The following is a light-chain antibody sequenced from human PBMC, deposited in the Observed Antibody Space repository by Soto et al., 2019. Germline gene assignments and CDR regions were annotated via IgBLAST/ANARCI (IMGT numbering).Light chain of an antibody. Sequence: LLTQAQVTLSLSPGDLSAPSCGASQRVSSSYLAWYQQKPGQAPRLLIYGASSRATGIPDRFSGSGSGTDFTLTISRLEPEDFAVYCCQQYGSSSWTFGQGTKVDIK. CDR1: QRVSSSY. V-gene: IGKV3-20*01. J-gene: IGKJ1*01. CDR2: GAS. CDR3: QQYGSSSWT.